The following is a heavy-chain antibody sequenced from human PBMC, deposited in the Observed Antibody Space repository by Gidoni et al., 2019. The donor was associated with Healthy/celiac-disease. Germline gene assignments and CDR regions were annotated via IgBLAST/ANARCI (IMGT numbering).Heavy chain of an antibody. CDR3: ARGLLDSYWRYFDWLP. V-gene: IGHV3-21*01. CDR1: GFTFSSYS. CDR2: ISSSSSYI. Sequence: EVQLVESGGGLVKPGGSLRLSCAASGFTFSSYSMNWARQAPGKGLEWFSSISSSSSYIYYADSVKGRFTISRDNAKNSLYLQMNSLRAEDTAVYYCARGLLDSYWRYFDWLPWGQGTLVTVSS. J-gene: IGHJ5*02. D-gene: IGHD3-9*01.